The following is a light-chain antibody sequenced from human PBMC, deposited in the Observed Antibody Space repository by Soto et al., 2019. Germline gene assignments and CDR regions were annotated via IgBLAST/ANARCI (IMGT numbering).Light chain of an antibody. V-gene: IGKV1-9*01. CDR2: AAS. CDR1: QGISSY. CDR3: QQLNSYPRT. Sequence: DIQLTQSPSFLSASVGDRVTITCRASQGISSYLACYQQKPGKAHKLLIYAASTLQSGVPSRFSGSGSGTEFTLTISSLQPEDVATYYCQQLNSYPRTFGQGTKLESK. J-gene: IGKJ2*01.